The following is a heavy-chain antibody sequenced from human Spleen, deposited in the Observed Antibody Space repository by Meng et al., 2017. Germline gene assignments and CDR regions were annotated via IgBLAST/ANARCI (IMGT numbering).Heavy chain of an antibody. CDR2: IYHSGST. CDR1: GGSISGTNW. J-gene: IGHJ5*02. V-gene: IGHV4-4*02. CDR3: VGAGYYCLDL. Sequence: QVQLQESGPGLVKPSGTLSLTCAVSGGSISGTNWWSWVRQPPGKGLEWIGEIYHSGSTNYNPSLKSRVTISVDRSENQFSLKLSSVTTADTAVYYCVGAGYYCLDLWGQGTLVTVSS. D-gene: IGHD3-16*01.